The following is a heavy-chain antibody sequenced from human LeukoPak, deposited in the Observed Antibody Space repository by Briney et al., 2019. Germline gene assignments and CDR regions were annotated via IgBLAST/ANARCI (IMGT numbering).Heavy chain of an antibody. D-gene: IGHD5-18*01. CDR2: IYYSGST. Sequence: PSETLSLTCTVSGGSVSSGSYYWSWIRQPPGKGLEWIGYIYYSGSTNYNPSLKSRATISVDTSKNQFSLKLSSVTAADTAVYYCARFGRKTDTAMVMGFDYWGQGTLVTVSS. V-gene: IGHV4-61*01. CDR1: GGSVSSGSYY. CDR3: ARFGRKTDTAMVMGFDY. J-gene: IGHJ4*02.